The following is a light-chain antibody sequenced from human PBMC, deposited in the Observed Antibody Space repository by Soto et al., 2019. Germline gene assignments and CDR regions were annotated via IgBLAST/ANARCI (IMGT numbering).Light chain of an antibody. V-gene: IGKV3-20*01. CDR1: QSSATLH. Sequence: EIVLTQSPGTLSLSPGERATLSCRASQSSATLHLAWYQQKPGQAPRLLIYEASSRAPALPDRFSASGSGTGSTLTISRVEPEDFAVYYCQQYGRPPPRTFGQGTKVEV. J-gene: IGKJ1*01. CDR2: EAS. CDR3: QQYGRPPPRT.